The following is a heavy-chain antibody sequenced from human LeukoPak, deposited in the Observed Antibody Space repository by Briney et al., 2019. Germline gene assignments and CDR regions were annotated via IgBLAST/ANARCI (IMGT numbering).Heavy chain of an antibody. D-gene: IGHD1-26*01. Sequence: PSQTLSLTCSVSGGSISSGGYYWSWIRQHPGKGLEWIGCIYYSGSTYYNPSLKSRVTISVDTSKNQFSLKLSSVTAADTAVYYCASSNYSGSYYFDYWGQGTLVTVSS. CDR2: IYYSGST. CDR1: GGSISSGGYY. V-gene: IGHV4-31*03. J-gene: IGHJ4*02. CDR3: ASSNYSGSYYFDY.